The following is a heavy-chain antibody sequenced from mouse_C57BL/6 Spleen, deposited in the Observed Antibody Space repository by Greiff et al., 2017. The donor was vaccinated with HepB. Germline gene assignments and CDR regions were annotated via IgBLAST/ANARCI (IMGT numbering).Heavy chain of an antibody. V-gene: IGHV1-80*01. CDR1: GYAFSSYW. CDR2: IYPGDGDT. D-gene: IGHD1-3*01. J-gene: IGHJ2*01. CDR3: ARYNYYFDY. Sequence: QVQLQQSGAELVKPGASVKISCKASGYAFSSYWMNWVKRRPGKGLEWIGQIYPGDGDTNYNGKFKGKATLTADKSSSTAYMQLSSLTSEDSAVYFCARYNYYFDYWGQGTTLTVSS.